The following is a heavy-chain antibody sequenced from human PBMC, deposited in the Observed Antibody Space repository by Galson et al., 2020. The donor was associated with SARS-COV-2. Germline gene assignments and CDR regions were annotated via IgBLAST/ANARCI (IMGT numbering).Heavy chain of an antibody. D-gene: IGHD6-13*01. J-gene: IGHJ4*02. CDR2: IDWDDDK. Sequence: SGPTLVKPTQTLTLTCTFSGFSLSPSGMCVSWIRQPPGKALEWLARIDWDDDKYYSTSLKTRLTISKDTSKNQVVLTMTNMDPVDTATYYCARELAAAVPFDYWGQGTLVTVSS. CDR1: GFSLSPSGMC. V-gene: IGHV2-70*11. CDR3: ARELAAAVPFDY.